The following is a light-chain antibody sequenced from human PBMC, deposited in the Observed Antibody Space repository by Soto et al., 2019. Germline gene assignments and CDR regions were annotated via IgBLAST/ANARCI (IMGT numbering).Light chain of an antibody. J-gene: IGKJ5*01. V-gene: IGKV3-15*01. CDR2: DVS. Sequence: GMTRSSGTPSVSQEERATLSCRAGQGVTTNFAWYQQKSGQSPRLLIYDVSIRATGVPARFSGTGSETDFTLTISGLQSEDSAVYFCQQYNNLPFSFGQGTRLEIK. CDR3: QQYNNLPFS. CDR1: QGVTTN.